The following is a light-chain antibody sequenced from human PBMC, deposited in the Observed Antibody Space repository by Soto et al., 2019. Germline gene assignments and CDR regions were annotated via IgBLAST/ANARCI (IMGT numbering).Light chain of an antibody. CDR1: QGISSY. J-gene: IGKJ1*01. CDR2: AAS. V-gene: IGKV1-8*01. CDR3: QQYNNRWT. Sequence: AIRMTQSPSSFSASTGDRVTITCRASQGISSYLAWYQQKPGKAPKLLIYAASTLQSGVPSRFSGSGSGTDFTLTISCLQSEDFAVYYCQQYNNRWTFGQGTKVDIK.